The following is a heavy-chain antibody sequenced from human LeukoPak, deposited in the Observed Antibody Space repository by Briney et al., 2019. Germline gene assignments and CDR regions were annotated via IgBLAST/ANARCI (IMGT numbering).Heavy chain of an antibody. CDR1: GYTFTSYY. D-gene: IGHD4-11*01. Sequence: SVKVSCKASGYTFTSYYMHWVRQAPGQGLEWMGGIIPIFGTANYAQKFQGRVTITADESTSTAYMELSSLRSEDTAVYYCARAFYSNSPFDYWGQGTLVTVSS. CDR2: IIPIFGTA. V-gene: IGHV1-69*13. CDR3: ARAFYSNSPFDY. J-gene: IGHJ4*02.